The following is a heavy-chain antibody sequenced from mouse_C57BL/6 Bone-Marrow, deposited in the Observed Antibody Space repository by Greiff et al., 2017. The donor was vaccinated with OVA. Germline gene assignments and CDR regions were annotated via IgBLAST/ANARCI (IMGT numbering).Heavy chain of an antibody. Sequence: EVQLQASGPVLVKPGASVKMSCKASGYTFTDYYMNWVKQRHGKSLEWIGVINPYNGGTSYNQKFKGTATLTVDKSSSTADMELNSLPSEDSAVYYCSPNGYPSWFAYWGQGTRVTVSA. V-gene: IGHV1-19*01. CDR1: GYTFTDYY. D-gene: IGHD2-2*01. CDR3: SPNGYPSWFAY. J-gene: IGHJ3*01. CDR2: INPYNGGT.